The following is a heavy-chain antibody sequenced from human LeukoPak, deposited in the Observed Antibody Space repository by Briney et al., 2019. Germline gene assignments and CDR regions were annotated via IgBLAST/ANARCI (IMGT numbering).Heavy chain of an antibody. D-gene: IGHD1-26*01. CDR2: MNPNTGGT. V-gene: IGHV1-2*02. CDR1: GYTFTAYY. J-gene: IGHJ4*02. CDR3: ASSWDLLAPGW. Sequence: ASVKVSCKASGYTFTAYYMYWVRQAPGQGLEWMGWMNPNTGGTNYAQKFQGRVTMTRVTSISTAYMELSRLKSDDTAVYYCASSWDLLAPGWWGQGTLVTVSS.